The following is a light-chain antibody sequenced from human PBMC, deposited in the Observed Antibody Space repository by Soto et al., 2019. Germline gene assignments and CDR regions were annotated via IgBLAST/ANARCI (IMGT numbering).Light chain of an antibody. V-gene: IGKV3-11*01. J-gene: IGKJ3*01. Sequence: EIVLTQSPSTLCCSPWERCTLSCRASQSVSSYLAWYQQKPGQAPRLLIYDASNRATGIPARFSGSGSGTDFTLTISSLEPEDFAVYYCQQRSNWPPIFTFGPGTRWISN. CDR1: QSVSSY. CDR2: DAS. CDR3: QQRSNWPPIFT.